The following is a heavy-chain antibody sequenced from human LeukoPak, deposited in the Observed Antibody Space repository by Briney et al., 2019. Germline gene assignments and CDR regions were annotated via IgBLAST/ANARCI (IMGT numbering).Heavy chain of an antibody. Sequence: GGSLRLSCAASGFTFSSYSMNWVRQAPGKGLEWVSYISSSSSTIYYADSVKGRFTISRDNAKNSLYLQMNSLRAEDTAVYYCASTGNYYDSSGYYYWPDYWGQGTLVTVSS. CDR3: ASTGNYYDSSGYYYWPDY. CDR2: ISSSSSTI. CDR1: GFTFSSYS. D-gene: IGHD3-22*01. V-gene: IGHV3-48*01. J-gene: IGHJ4*02.